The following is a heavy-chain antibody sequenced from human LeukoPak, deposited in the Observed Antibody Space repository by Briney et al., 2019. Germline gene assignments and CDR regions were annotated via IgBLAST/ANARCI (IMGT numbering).Heavy chain of an antibody. CDR1: GGSFSGYY. CDR3: ARVDTTIWDYGMDV. Sequence: SETLSLTCAVYGGSFSGYYWSWIRQPPGKGLEWIGEINHSGSTNYNPSLKSRVTISVDTSKNQFSLKLSSVTAADTAVYYCARVDTTIWDYGMDVWGQGTMVTVSS. D-gene: IGHD3-9*01. CDR2: INHSGST. J-gene: IGHJ6*02. V-gene: IGHV4-34*01.